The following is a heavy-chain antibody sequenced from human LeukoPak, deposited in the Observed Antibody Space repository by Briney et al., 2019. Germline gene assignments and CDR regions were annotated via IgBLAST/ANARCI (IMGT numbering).Heavy chain of an antibody. CDR3: ARSGYSGYDSPPPFDY. D-gene: IGHD5-12*01. V-gene: IGHV3-21*01. CDR2: ISSSSSYI. Sequence: PGGSLRLSCAASGFTFSSYSMNWVRQAPGKGLEWVSSISSSSSYIYYADSVKGLFAISRDNAQNSLYLQMSSLRAEDTAVYYCARSGYSGYDSPPPFDYWGQGTLVTVSS. CDR1: GFTFSSYS. J-gene: IGHJ4*02.